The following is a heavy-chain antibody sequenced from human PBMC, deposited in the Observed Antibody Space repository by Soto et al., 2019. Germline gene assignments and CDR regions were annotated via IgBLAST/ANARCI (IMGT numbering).Heavy chain of an antibody. V-gene: IGHV1-69*01. CDR2: IIPLFGTL. D-gene: IGHD6-13*01. Sequence: QVKLVQSGTEVQRPGSSVKVSCKASGGTFSNYGLSWVRQAPGHGLQWMGGIIPLFGTLHNAREFQDRVTITADQSTGTASMDLRSLTYDDTAVYFCATTPFNMASAGSYYFDSWGQGILVTVSS. J-gene: IGHJ4*02. CDR3: ATTPFNMASAGSYYFDS. CDR1: GGTFSNYG.